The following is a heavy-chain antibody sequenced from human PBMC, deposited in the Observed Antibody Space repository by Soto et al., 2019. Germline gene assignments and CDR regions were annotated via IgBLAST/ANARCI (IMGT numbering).Heavy chain of an antibody. Sequence: EVTLVESGGDLVKPGGSLRLSCAASGFIFSHAWFHWVRQPPGKGLELVGRVKNNGGATDYAPSVKGRFTISRDDSNDMVYLQMSSLRSEDTVIYYCAADLCPAYDSNNWFDPWGQGTLVTVSS. CDR1: GFIFSHAW. V-gene: IGHV3-15*07. CDR2: VKNNGGAT. J-gene: IGHJ5*02. CDR3: AADLCPAYDSNNWFDP. D-gene: IGHD2-21*01.